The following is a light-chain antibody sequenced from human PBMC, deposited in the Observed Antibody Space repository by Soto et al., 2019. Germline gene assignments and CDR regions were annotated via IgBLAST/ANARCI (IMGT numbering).Light chain of an antibody. CDR3: QQRNEWPIT. J-gene: IGKJ5*01. Sequence: EIVLTQSPATLSLSPGERATLSCRASQSVSDNFAWYQQKPGQAPRLLIYDASNRATGIPARFSGSGSGTDFTLTISGLEPEDFAVYFCQQRNEWPITLGQGTRLDIK. CDR1: QSVSDN. V-gene: IGKV3-11*01. CDR2: DAS.